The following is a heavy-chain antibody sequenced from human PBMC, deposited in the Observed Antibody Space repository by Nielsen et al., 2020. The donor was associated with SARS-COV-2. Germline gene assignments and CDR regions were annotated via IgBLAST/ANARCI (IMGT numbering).Heavy chain of an antibody. CDR1: GFTFSSYG. CDR3: ARDTIAAGGDY. CDR2: ISYDGSNK. D-gene: IGHD6-13*01. J-gene: IGHJ4*02. Sequence: GGSLRLSCAASGFTFSSYGMHWVRQAPGKGLEWVAVISYDGSNKYYADSVKGRFTISRDNSKNTLYLQMNSLRAEDTAVYYCARDTIAAGGDYWGQGTLVTVSS. V-gene: IGHV3-30*03.